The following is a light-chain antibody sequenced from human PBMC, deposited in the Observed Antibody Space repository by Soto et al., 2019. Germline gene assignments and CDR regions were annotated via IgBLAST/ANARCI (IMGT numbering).Light chain of an antibody. V-gene: IGKV1-39*01. CDR2: AAS. Sequence: DIQMAQSPSSLSASVGDRVTITCRASQSISTNLNWFQQKPGKAPKLLIYAASSLQSGVPSRFSGSGSGTDFTLTISSLQPEDFASYYCQQYNSYSTFGQGTKVDIK. CDR1: QSISTN. CDR3: QQYNSYST. J-gene: IGKJ1*01.